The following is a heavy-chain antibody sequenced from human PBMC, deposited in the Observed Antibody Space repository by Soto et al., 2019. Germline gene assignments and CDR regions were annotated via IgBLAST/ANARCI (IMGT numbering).Heavy chain of an antibody. CDR2: IYYSGST. J-gene: IGHJ4*02. V-gene: IGHV4-59*01. CDR1: GGSISSYY. D-gene: IGHD1-26*01. CDR3: ARGEVGATRLDY. Sequence: QVQLQESGPGLVKPSETLSLTCTVSGGSISSYYWSWIRQPPGKGLEWIGYIYYSGSTNYNPSLKCRVTISVDTSKNQFSLKLSSVTAADTAVYYCARGEVGATRLDYWGQGTLVTVSS.